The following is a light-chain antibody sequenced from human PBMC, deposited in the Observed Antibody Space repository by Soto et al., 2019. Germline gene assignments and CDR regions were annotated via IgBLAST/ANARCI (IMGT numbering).Light chain of an antibody. Sequence: NFMLTQPHSVSESPGKTVIISCTRSSGSIASNYVQWYQQRPGSSPTTVIYEDNQRPSGVPDRFSGSIDSSSNSASLTISGLPTADEADCFGQSYDATNQVFGGGTKLTVL. CDR3: QSYDATNQV. J-gene: IGLJ3*02. CDR1: SGSIASNY. V-gene: IGLV6-57*01. CDR2: EDN.